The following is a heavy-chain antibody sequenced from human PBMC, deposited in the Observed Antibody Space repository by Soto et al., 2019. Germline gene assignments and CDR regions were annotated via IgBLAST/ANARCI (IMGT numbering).Heavy chain of an antibody. V-gene: IGHV1-8*01. CDR1: GYTFPSYH. D-gene: IGHD4-17*01. CDR2: MHPYSGNT. Sequence: QVQLVQSGAEVKKPGASVKVSCKASGYTFPSYHISWVRQATGQGLEWMGWMHPYSGNTAYAQKFQGRLTMSTNSSISTAYMKLISLTSEDTAVYYCAREQDYGDYGDYWGQGTLVTVSS. J-gene: IGHJ4*02. CDR3: AREQDYGDYGDY.